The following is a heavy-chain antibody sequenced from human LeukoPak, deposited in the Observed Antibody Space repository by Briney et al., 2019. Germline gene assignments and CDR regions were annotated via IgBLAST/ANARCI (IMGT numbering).Heavy chain of an antibody. V-gene: IGHV4-34*01. D-gene: IGHD3-10*01. CDR3: ARGRITMVRGVIVVDYYYGMDV. Sequence: SETLSLTCAVYGGSFSGYYWSWIRQPPGKGLEWIGEINHSGSTNYNPSLKSRVTISVDTSKNQFSLKLSSVTAADTAVYYCARGRITMVRGVIVVDYYYGMDVWGQETTVTVSS. J-gene: IGHJ6*02. CDR2: INHSGST. CDR1: GGSFSGYY.